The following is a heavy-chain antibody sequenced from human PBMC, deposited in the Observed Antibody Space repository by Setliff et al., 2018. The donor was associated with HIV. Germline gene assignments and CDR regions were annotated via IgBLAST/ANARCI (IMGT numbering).Heavy chain of an antibody. CDR1: GYDFANYW. CDR3: AKRRLAPATADLEAF. Sequence: GESLKISGRASGYDFANYWSGWVRQMPGRGLEWMGGIYPVDSVTRYGPSFQGQVTISADRSISTAYLQWSSLRASDTAVYYCAKRRLAPATADLEAFWGQATLVTVSS. CDR2: IYPVDSVT. D-gene: IGHD2-15*01. J-gene: IGHJ4*02. V-gene: IGHV5-51*01.